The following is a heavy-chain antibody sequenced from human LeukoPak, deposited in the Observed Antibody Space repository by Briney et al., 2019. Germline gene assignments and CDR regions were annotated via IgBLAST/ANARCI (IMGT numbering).Heavy chain of an antibody. D-gene: IGHD5-18*01. J-gene: IGHJ6*03. Sequence: SETLSLTCAVYGGSFSGYYWSWIRQPPGKGLEWIGEINHSGSTNYNPSLKSRVTISVDTSKNQFSLKLSSVTAADTAVYYCARGYTSPHYYYYMDVWGKGTTVTVSS. V-gene: IGHV4-34*01. CDR2: INHSGST. CDR3: ARGYTSPHYYYYMDV. CDR1: GGSFSGYY.